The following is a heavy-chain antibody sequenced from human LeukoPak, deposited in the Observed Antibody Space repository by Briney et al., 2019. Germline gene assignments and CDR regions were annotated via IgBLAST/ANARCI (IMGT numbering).Heavy chain of an antibody. CDR2: INDVSGDI. D-gene: IGHD1-14*01. CDR3: ARDTFQPGRIDC. Sequence: GGSLRLSCAASEFTFSLYAMNWVRQAPGKGLEWVSYINDVSGDIHYADSVRCRFTISRDNGKNTLYLQMNSLRAEDTSVYYCARDTFQPGRIDCWGQGTLVIVSS. J-gene: IGHJ4*02. CDR1: EFTFSLYA. V-gene: IGHV3-21*05.